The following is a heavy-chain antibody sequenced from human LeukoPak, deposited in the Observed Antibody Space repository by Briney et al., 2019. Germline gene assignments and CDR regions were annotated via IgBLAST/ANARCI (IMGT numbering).Heavy chain of an antibody. CDR3: ARGPWSQINAFDI. CDR1: GGTFSSYA. Sequence: SVKVSCKASGGTFSSYAISWVRQAPGQGLEWMGRIIPILGIANYAQKFQGRATITADKSTSTAYMELSSLRSEDTAVYYCARGPWSQINAFDIWAKGQWSPSLQ. V-gene: IGHV1-69*04. D-gene: IGHD4/OR15-4a*01. CDR2: IIPILGIA. J-gene: IGHJ3*02.